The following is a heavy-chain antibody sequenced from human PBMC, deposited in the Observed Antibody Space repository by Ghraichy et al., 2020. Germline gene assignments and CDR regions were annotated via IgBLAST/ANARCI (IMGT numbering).Heavy chain of an antibody. CDR1: GGSISSSSYY. CDR2: IYYSGST. Sequence: ESLNISCTVSGGSISSSSYYWGWIRQPPGKGLEWIGSIYYSGSTYYNPSLKSRVTISVDTSKNQFSLKLSSVTAADTAVYYCARHAPKYGSGSYYFDYWGQGTLVTVSS. D-gene: IGHD3-10*01. CDR3: ARHAPKYGSGSYYFDY. V-gene: IGHV4-39*07. J-gene: IGHJ4*02.